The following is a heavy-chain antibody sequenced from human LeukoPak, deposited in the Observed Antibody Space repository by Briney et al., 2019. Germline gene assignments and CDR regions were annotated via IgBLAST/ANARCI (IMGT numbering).Heavy chain of an antibody. CDR1: GGSISSYY. D-gene: IGHD3-10*01. J-gene: IGHJ4*02. CDR3: ARESLLWFGELLWAFDY. CDR2: IYTSGST. V-gene: IGHV4-4*07. Sequence: SETLSLTCTVSGGSISSYYWSWIRQPAGQGLEWIGRIYTSGSTNYKPSLKSRVTMSVDTSKNQFSLKLSSVTAADTAVYYCARESLLWFGELLWAFDYWGQGTLVTVSS.